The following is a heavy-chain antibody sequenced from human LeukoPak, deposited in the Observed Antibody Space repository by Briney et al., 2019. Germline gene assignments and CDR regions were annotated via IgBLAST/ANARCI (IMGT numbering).Heavy chain of an antibody. V-gene: IGHV1-69*04. CDR3: ARDLLYYDSSGYYQGRNDY. CDR1: GGTFISYA. D-gene: IGHD3-22*01. Sequence: ASVKVSCKASGGTFISYAISWVRQAPGQGLEWMGRIIPILGIANYAQKFQGRVTVTADKSTSTAYMELSSLRSEDTAVYYCARDLLYYDSSGYYQGRNDYWGQGTLVTVSS. J-gene: IGHJ4*02. CDR2: IIPILGIA.